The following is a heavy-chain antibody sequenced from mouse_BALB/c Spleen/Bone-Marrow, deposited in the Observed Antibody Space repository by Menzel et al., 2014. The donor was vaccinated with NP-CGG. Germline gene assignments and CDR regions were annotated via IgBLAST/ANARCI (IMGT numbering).Heavy chain of an antibody. V-gene: IGHV1-26*01. CDR2: INPYNGGT. CDR1: GYSFAGYA. D-gene: IGHD2-13*01. J-gene: IGHJ3*01. Sequence: EVQLQQSGPELVKPGASMKISCTASGYSFAGYAMNWVKQSHGKNLDWIGLINPYNGGTRYNQKFKGKATLTVDKSSSTADMELRSLTSEDSAVYYCARDGDGFAYRGQGTLVTVSA. CDR3: ARDGDGFAY.